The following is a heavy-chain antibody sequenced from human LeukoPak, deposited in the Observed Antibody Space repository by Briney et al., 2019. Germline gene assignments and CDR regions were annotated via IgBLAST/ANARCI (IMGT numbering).Heavy chain of an antibody. CDR3: ARALGYCSGGSCTRGYIWFDP. V-gene: IGHV4-39*01. J-gene: IGHJ5*02. D-gene: IGHD2-15*01. CDR2: IYYGGST. Sequence: MSSETLSLTCTVSGGSISSSDYYWGWIRQPPGKGLEWIGSIYYGGSTYYNPSLKSRVTISVDTSMNQFSLKLSFVTTADTAVYYCARALGYCSGGSCTRGYIWFDPWGQGTLVTVPS. CDR1: GGSISSSDYY.